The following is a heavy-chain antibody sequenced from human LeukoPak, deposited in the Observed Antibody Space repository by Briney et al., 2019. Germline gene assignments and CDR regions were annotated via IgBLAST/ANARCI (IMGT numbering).Heavy chain of an antibody. CDR2: FSGSGGST. Sequence: GGSLRLSCAASGFTFSSYAMSWARQAPGRGLKWVSAFSGSGGSTYYADSVKGRFTISRDNSKNTLYLQMNSLRAEDTAVYYCAKDGSGYAYLPKTQYYFDYWGQGTLVTGSS. D-gene: IGHD5-12*01. CDR1: GFTFSSYA. V-gene: IGHV3-23*01. CDR3: AKDGSGYAYLPKTQYYFDY. J-gene: IGHJ4*02.